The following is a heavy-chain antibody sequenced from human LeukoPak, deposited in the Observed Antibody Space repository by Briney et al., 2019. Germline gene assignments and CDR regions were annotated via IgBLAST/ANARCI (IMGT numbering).Heavy chain of an antibody. J-gene: IGHJ4*02. D-gene: IGHD5-24*01. V-gene: IGHV1-8*01. CDR2: MNPNSGNT. CDR3: ARYRDGYNYADY. CDR1: GYTFTSYD. Sequence: ASVKVSCKASGYTFTSYDINWVRQATGQGLEWMGWMNPNSGNTGYAQKFQGRVTMTRNTSISTAYMELSSLRSEDTAVYYCARYRDGYNYADYWGQGTLVTVSS.